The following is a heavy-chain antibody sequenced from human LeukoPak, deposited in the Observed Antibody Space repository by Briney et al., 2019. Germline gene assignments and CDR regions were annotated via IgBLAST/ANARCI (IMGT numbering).Heavy chain of an antibody. Sequence: GGSLRLSCAASGFTFRDYYMSWIRQAPGKGLEWVSYISSRRNTIYYADSVKGRFTISRDNAKNSLYLQMNSLRDEDTAVYYCARGWIQPWGTFDYWGQGTLVTVSS. CDR2: ISSRRNTI. D-gene: IGHD5-18*01. CDR3: ARGWIQPWGTFDY. CDR1: GFTFRDYY. J-gene: IGHJ4*02. V-gene: IGHV3-11*04.